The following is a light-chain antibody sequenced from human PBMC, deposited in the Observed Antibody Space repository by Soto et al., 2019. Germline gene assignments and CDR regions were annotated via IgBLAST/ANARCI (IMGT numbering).Light chain of an antibody. CDR1: QSVFKSSDNKNY. J-gene: IGKJ4*01. CDR3: QQYHSPPVT. CDR2: LAS. Sequence: DIVMTRSPDSLAVSLGERATINCKSSQSVFKSSDNKNYLAWYQQKPGQPPKMLIYLASTRESGVPDRFSGSGSGTDFTLTINSLQAEDVAAYYCQQYHSPPVTFGGGTKVEIK. V-gene: IGKV4-1*01.